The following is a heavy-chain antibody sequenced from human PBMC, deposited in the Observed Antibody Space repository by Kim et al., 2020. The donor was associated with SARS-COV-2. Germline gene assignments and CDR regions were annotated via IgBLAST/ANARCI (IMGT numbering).Heavy chain of an antibody. V-gene: IGHV4-4*07. Sequence: SETLSLTCNVSGGSISGYYWSWIRQPAEKELEWIGRIHSSGNTNYNPSLESRLTMSTDTSNNQFSLRLSSVTAADTAVYFCARDRRGSRPHYFVFDFWG. J-gene: IGHJ4*01. CDR2: IHSSGNT. CDR3: ARDRRGSRPHYFVFDF. CDR1: GGSISGYY. D-gene: IGHD2-15*01.